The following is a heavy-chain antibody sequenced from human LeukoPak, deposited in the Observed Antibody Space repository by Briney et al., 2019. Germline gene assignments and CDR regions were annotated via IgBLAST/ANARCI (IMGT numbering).Heavy chain of an antibody. CDR1: GGSISSYY. D-gene: IGHD3-10*01. V-gene: IGHV4-4*07. J-gene: IGHJ3*02. CDR2: IYTSGST. Sequence: LETLSLTCTVSGGSISSYYWSWIRQPAGKGLEWIGRIYTSGSTNYNPSLKSRVTMSVDTSKNQFSLKLSSVTAADTAVYYCARQYGSGSYIAFDIWGQGTMVTVSS. CDR3: ARQYGSGSYIAFDI.